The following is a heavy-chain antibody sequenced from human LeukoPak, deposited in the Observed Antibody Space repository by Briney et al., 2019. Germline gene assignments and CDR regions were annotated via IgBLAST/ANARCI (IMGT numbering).Heavy chain of an antibody. CDR2: IYYIGST. CDR3: ARLVPVDDYGDYAPPSLLDY. J-gene: IGHJ4*02. V-gene: IGHV4-59*08. CDR1: GGSISSYY. D-gene: IGHD4-17*01. Sequence: SETLSLTCTVSGGSISSYYWSWIRQPPGKGLEWIGYIYYIGSTNYNPSVKSRVTISVDTSKTQFSLKLSSVIAADTAVYYCARLVPVDDYGDYAPPSLLDYWGQGTLVTVSS.